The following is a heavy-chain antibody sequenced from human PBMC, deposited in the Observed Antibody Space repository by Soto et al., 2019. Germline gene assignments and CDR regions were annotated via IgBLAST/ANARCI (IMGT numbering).Heavy chain of an antibody. CDR3: AIAFPRYYYDSSCPVLDAFDI. D-gene: IGHD3-22*01. CDR2: IWYDGSNK. Sequence: GGSLRLSCAASGFTFSSYGMHWVRQAPGKGLEWVAVIWYDGSNKYYADSVKGRFTISRDNSKNTLYLQMNSLRAEDTAVYYCAIAFPRYYYDSSCPVLDAFDIWGQGTMVTVSS. J-gene: IGHJ3*02. V-gene: IGHV3-33*01. CDR1: GFTFSSYG.